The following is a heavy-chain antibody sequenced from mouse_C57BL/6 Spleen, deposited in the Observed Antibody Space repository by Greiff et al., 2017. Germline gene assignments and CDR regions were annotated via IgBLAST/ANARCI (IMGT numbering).Heavy chain of an antibody. V-gene: IGHV5-9-1*02. CDR3: TRDKCAY. CDR1: GFTFSSYA. J-gene: IGHJ3*01. Sequence: EVQVVESGEGLVKPGGSLKLSCAASGFTFSSYAMSWVRPTPEKRLEWVAYISSGGDSIYYADTVKGRFTISRANARNTLYLQMSSLKSADTAMYYCTRDKCAYWGQGTLGTVSA. D-gene: IGHD1-3*01. CDR2: ISSGGDSI.